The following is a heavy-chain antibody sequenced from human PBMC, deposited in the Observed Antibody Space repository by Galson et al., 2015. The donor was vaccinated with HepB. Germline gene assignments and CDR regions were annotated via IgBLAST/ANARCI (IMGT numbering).Heavy chain of an antibody. V-gene: IGHV3-48*02. CDR2: ISSSSSTI. D-gene: IGHD6-13*01. CDR1: GFTFSSYS. CDR3: ARDRRAYSSSWYYYGMDV. Sequence: SLRLSCAASGFTFSSYSMNWVRQAPGKGLEWVSYISSSSSTIYYADSVKGRFTISRDNAKNSLYLQMNSLRDEDTAVYYCARDRRAYSSSWYYYGMDVWGQGTTVTVSS. J-gene: IGHJ6*02.